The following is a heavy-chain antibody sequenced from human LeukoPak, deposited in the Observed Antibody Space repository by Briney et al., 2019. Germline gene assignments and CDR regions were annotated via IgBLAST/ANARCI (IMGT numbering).Heavy chain of an antibody. D-gene: IGHD2-15*01. J-gene: IGHJ4*02. CDR1: GGSISSSSYC. V-gene: IGHV4-39*01. Sequence: KPSETLSLTCTVSGGSISSSSYCWGWIRQPPGKGLEWIGSIYYSGSTYYNPSLKSRVTISVDTSKNQFSLKLSSVTAADTAVYYCASPLGYCSGGSCYWNWGQGTLVTVSS. CDR3: ASPLGYCSGGSCYWN. CDR2: IYYSGST.